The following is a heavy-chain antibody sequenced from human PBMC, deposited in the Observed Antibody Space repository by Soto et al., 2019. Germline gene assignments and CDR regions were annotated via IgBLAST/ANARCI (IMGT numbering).Heavy chain of an antibody. CDR2: ISGSGGST. V-gene: IGHV3-23*01. CDR3: ASRRRLSRSHFDY. J-gene: IGHJ4*02. D-gene: IGHD6-13*01. CDR1: GFTFSSYA. Sequence: EVQLLESGGGLVQPGGSLRLSCAASGFTFSSYAMSWVRQAPGKGLEWVSAISGSGGSTYYADSVKGRFTISRDNSKNTLYLQMNSLRAEDTAVYYCASRRRLSRSHFDYWGQGTLVTVSS.